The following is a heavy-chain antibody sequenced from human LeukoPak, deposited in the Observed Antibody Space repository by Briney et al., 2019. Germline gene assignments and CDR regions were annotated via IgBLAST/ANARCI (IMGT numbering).Heavy chain of an antibody. CDR3: ARVAAVAAASLGFDP. J-gene: IGHJ5*02. CDR2: INPNSGGT. V-gene: IGHV1-2*02. Sequence: ASVKVSCKASGYTFTSYYMHWVRQAPGQGLEWMGWINPNSGGTNYAQKFQGRVTMTRDTSISTAYMELSRLRSDDTAVYYCARVAAVAAASLGFDPWGQGTLVTVSS. D-gene: IGHD6-13*01. CDR1: GYTFTSYY.